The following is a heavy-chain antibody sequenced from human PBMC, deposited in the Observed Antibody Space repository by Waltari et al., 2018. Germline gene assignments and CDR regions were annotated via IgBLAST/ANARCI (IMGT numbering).Heavy chain of an antibody. CDR3: ARSKSKKGAGAPHWGDY. D-gene: IGHD6-19*01. Sequence: QVQLVQSGAEVKKPGASVKVSCKASGYTFTSYDINWVRQANGQGLEWMGWMNPNSGNTGYAQKFQGRVTITRNTSISTAYMELSSLRSEDTAVYYCARSKSKKGAGAPHWGDYWGQGTLVTVSS. CDR1: GYTFTSYD. CDR2: MNPNSGNT. V-gene: IGHV1-8*03. J-gene: IGHJ4*02.